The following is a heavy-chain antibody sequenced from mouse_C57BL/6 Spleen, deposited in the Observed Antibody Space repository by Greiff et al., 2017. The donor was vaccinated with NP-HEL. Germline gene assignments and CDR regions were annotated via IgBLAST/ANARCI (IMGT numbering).Heavy chain of an antibody. CDR3: ARQGNGYTSYFDY. V-gene: IGHV1-19*01. CDR2: INPYNGGT. J-gene: IGHJ2*01. D-gene: IGHD2-2*01. CDR1: GYTFTDYY. Sequence: LVKPGASVKMSCKASGYTFTDYYMNWVKQSHGKSLEWIGVINPYNGGTSYNQKFKGKATLTVDKSSSTAYMELNSLTSEDSAVYYCARQGNGYTSYFDYWGQGTTLTVSS.